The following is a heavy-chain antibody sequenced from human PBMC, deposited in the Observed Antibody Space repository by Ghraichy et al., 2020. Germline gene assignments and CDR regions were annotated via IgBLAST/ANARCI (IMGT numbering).Heavy chain of an antibody. D-gene: IGHD2/OR15-2a*01. J-gene: IGHJ4*02. Sequence: SQTLSLTCAISGDSVSSNSGAWNWIRQSPSRGLEWLGRTYYRSKWSSEYAESVKSRVMITPDTSKNQFSLQLNSVTPEDTAVYYCARGKRISDSRLLDYWGQGTLVTVSS. CDR2: TYYRSKWSS. V-gene: IGHV6-1*01. CDR3: ARGKRISDSRLLDY. CDR1: GDSVSSNSGA.